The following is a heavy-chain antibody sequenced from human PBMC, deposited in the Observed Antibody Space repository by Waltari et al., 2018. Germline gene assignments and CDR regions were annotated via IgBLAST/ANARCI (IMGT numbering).Heavy chain of an antibody. Sequence: QVQLQESGPGLVKPSETLSLTCTVSGGSISSYYWSWIRQPPGKGLEWIGYICYSGNTNYNPSLKSRVTIVVDTSKNQFSLKLSSVTAADTAVYYCARQDLGDDCFFCFDSWGQGTLLTVSS. CDR2: ICYSGNT. D-gene: IGHD3-16*01. CDR1: GGSISSYY. CDR3: ARQDLGDDCFFCFDS. V-gene: IGHV4-59*13. J-gene: IGHJ4*02.